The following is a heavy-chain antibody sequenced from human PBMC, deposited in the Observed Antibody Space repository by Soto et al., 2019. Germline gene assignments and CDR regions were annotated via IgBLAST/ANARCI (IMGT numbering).Heavy chain of an antibody. CDR3: ARGWAAGTKKKNNYYYGMDV. J-gene: IGHJ6*02. Sequence: QVQLQQWGAGLLKPSETLSLTCAVYGGSFSGYYWSWIRQPPGKGLEWIGEINHSGSTNYNPSLKSRGTTSVDTSKNQFSLKLRSVTAADTAVYYCARGWAAGTKKKNNYYYGMDVWGQGTTVTVSS. CDR2: INHSGST. V-gene: IGHV4-34*01. CDR1: GGSFSGYY. D-gene: IGHD6-19*01.